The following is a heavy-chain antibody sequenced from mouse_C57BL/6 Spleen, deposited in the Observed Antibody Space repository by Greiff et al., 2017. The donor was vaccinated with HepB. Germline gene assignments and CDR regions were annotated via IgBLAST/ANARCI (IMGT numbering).Heavy chain of an antibody. J-gene: IGHJ1*03. CDR3: AREGVYDGYYGYFDV. V-gene: IGHV1-82*01. D-gene: IGHD2-3*01. Sequence: VQLQQSGPELVKPGASVKISCKASGYAFSSSWMNWVKQRPGKGLEWIGRIYPGDGDTNYNGKFKGKATLTADKSSSTAYMQLSRLTSEDSAVYFCAREGVYDGYYGYFDVWGTGTTVTVSS. CDR1: GYAFSSSW. CDR2: IYPGDGDT.